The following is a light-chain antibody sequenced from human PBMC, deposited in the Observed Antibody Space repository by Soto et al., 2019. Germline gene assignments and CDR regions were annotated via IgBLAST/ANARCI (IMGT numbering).Light chain of an antibody. CDR3: QQYGSYPRT. Sequence: DIQMTQSPSTLSASVGDGVTITCRASETITTSLAWYQQQPGTAPKVLIYDASTLESGVPSRFSGSGSGTEFTLTISSLQPADFATYYCQQYGSYPRTFGQGTK. CDR1: ETITTS. V-gene: IGKV1-5*01. CDR2: DAS. J-gene: IGKJ1*01.